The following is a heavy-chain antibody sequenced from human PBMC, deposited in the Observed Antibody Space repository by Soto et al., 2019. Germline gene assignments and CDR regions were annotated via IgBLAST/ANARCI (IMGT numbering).Heavy chain of an antibody. D-gene: IGHD5-18*01. J-gene: IGHJ6*02. CDR2: IIPIFGTA. V-gene: IGHV1-69*13. CDR3: ESSTRWIQLWDGGIDV. Sequence: SVNVSCKASGGTFSSYAIRWVRQAPGQGLEWMGGIIPIFGTANYAQKFQGRVTITADESTTTAYMELSSLRSEDTAVYYCESSTRWIQLWDGGIDVWGQGSTVTVSS. CDR1: GGTFSSYA.